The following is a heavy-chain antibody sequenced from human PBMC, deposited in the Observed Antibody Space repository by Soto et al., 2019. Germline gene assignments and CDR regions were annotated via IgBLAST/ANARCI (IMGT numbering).Heavy chain of an antibody. CDR1: GFSSTTYA. Sequence: ASVKVSCKASGFSSTTYAFSWVRRAPGQGLEWMGLLSADSGEPRYAQKFQGRVAMTTDTSTRTAYMELRGLTSDDTAVYYCGVSAGLDFWGQGTRVTVSS. D-gene: IGHD6-13*01. CDR3: GVSAGLDF. J-gene: IGHJ4*02. CDR2: LSADSGEP. V-gene: IGHV1-18*01.